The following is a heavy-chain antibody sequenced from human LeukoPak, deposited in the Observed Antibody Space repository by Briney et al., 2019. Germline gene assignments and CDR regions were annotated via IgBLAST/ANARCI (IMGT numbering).Heavy chain of an antibody. V-gene: IGHV3-7*01. CDR1: GFTFRNYW. CDR3: AELGITMIGGV. Sequence: TGGSLRLSCAASGFTFRNYWMSWVRQAPGKGLEWVANIKQDGSEKYYVDSVKGRFTISRDNAKNSLYLQMNSLRAEDTAVYYCAELGITMIGGVWGKGTTVTISS. J-gene: IGHJ6*04. D-gene: IGHD3-10*02. CDR2: IKQDGSEK.